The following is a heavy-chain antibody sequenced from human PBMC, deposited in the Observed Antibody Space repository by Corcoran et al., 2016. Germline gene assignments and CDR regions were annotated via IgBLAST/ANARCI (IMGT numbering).Heavy chain of an antibody. Sequence: EVQLVESGGGLVQPGGSLRLSCAASGFTFSSYWMSWVRQAPGKGLEWVANIKQDGSAKYYVDSVKGRFTVSRDNAKNSLYLQMNSLRAEDRAGYYCASDTAPLGAGDYWGQGTLVTVSS. J-gene: IGHJ4*02. V-gene: IGHV3-7*01. CDR2: IKQDGSAK. CDR1: GFTFSSYW. D-gene: IGHD3-16*01. CDR3: ASDTAPLGAGDY.